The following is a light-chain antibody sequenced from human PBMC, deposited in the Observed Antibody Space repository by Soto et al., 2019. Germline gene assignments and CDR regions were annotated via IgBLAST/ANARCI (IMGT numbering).Light chain of an antibody. CDR3: QQYDSSRWT. CDR2: DSS. V-gene: IGKV3-20*01. CDR1: QSVSSSY. J-gene: IGKJ1*01. Sequence: EIVLTQSPGTLSLSPGERATLSCRASQSVSSSYLLWYQQKPGQAPRLLIYDSSSRATGIPDRFSGSGSGTDFTLTISRLEPEDFAVYHCQQYDSSRWTFGQGTKVDIK.